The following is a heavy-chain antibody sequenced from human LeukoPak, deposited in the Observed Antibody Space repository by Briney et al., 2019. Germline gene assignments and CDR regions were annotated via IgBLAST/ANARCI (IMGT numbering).Heavy chain of an antibody. CDR2: IIPIFGTA. D-gene: IGHD3-3*01. Sequence: SVKVSRKASGGTFSSYAISWVRQAPRQGLEWMGGIIPIFGTANYAQKFQGRVTITTDESTSTAYMELSSLRSEDTAVYYCARVLGVTVDAFDIWGQGTMVTVSS. J-gene: IGHJ3*02. CDR3: ARVLGVTVDAFDI. V-gene: IGHV1-69*05. CDR1: GGTFSSYA.